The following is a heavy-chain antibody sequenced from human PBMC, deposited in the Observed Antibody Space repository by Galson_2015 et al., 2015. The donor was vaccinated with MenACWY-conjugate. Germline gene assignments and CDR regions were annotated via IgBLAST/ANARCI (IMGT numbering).Heavy chain of an antibody. CDR2: TYYRSKWYN. Sequence: CAISGDSVSSNSAAWNWIRQSPSRGLEWLGRTYYRSKWYNDYAVSVKSRITINPDTSKNQFSLRLNSVTPEDTAVYYCARAISAAGQYYFDYCGQGTLVTVSS. J-gene: IGHJ4*02. V-gene: IGHV6-1*01. CDR1: GDSVSSNSAA. D-gene: IGHD6-13*01. CDR3: ARAISAAGQYYFDY.